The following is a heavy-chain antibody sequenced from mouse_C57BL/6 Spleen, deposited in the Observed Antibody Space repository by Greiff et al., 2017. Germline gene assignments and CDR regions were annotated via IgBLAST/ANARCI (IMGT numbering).Heavy chain of an antibody. D-gene: IGHD2-4*01. V-gene: IGHV1-82*01. Sequence: VQLQQSGPELVKPGASVKISCKASGYAFSSSWMNWVKQRPGKGLEWIGRIYPGDGDTNYNGKFKGKATLTADKSSSTAYMQLSSLTSEDSAVYFCASLYDYDVSFDYWGQGTTLTVSS. CDR3: ASLYDYDVSFDY. CDR1: GYAFSSSW. J-gene: IGHJ2*01. CDR2: IYPGDGDT.